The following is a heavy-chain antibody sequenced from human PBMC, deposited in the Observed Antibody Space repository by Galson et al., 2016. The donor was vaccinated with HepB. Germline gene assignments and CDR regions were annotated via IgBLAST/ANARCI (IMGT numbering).Heavy chain of an antibody. CDR1: GVTASNNY. CDR3: ARDTWTWN. V-gene: IGHV3-66*01. D-gene: IGHD3/OR15-3a*01. J-gene: IGHJ4*02. Sequence: SLRLSCAASGVTASNNYMSWVRQAPGRGLEWVSVIYSGGDTFYADSVKGRFTISRDNSKITLYLQMNSLRAEDTAVYYCARDTWTWNGGQGTRVTVSS. CDR2: IYSGGDT.